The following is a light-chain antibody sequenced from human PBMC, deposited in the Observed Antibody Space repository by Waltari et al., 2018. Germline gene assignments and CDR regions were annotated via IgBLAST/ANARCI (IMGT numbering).Light chain of an antibody. Sequence: QSALTQPASVSGSPGQSITISCTGTSSDVGGYDFVSWYQHHPGKAPVLMIYDVGERPSGGSYGFSGSKSGNTASLTISGLQAEDEADYYCCSHAGGNTYVFGTGTKVTVL. CDR1: SSDVGGYDF. CDR3: CSHAGGNTYV. J-gene: IGLJ1*01. CDR2: DVG. V-gene: IGLV2-23*02.